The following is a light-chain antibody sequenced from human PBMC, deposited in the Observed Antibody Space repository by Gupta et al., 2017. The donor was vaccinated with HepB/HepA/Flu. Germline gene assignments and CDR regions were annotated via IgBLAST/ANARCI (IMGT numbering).Light chain of an antibody. CDR1: RSNIGVPYD. Sequence: QFVLTQPPSVSGAPGQRVTISCTGSRSNIGVPYDVHWYQQLPGKAPKLLISGNFNRPSGVPDRFSCSKSDTSSVSLAITGLQAEDEADYFCQSYDISLSAEVFGSGTKVTVL. CDR3: QSYDISLSAEV. CDR2: GNF. J-gene: IGLJ1*01. V-gene: IGLV1-40*01.